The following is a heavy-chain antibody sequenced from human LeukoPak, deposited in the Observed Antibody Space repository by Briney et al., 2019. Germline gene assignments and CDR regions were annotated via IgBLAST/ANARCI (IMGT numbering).Heavy chain of an antibody. CDR2: INHNGRT. CDR3: AKKGGGQLVNTRRWFDP. J-gene: IGHJ5*02. CDR1: GGSFSNSY. V-gene: IGHV4-34*01. Sequence: SETLSLTCAVYGGSFSNSYWSWIRQPPGKGLEWIGEINHNGRTYYNPSLKSRVTISVDTPKSQFSLKLTSVTAADTAVYYCAKKGGGQLVNTRRWFDPWGQGTLVTVSS. D-gene: IGHD6-13*01.